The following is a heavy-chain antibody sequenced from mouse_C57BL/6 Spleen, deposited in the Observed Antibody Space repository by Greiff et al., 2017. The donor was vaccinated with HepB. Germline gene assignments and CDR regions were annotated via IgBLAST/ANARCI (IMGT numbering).Heavy chain of an antibody. J-gene: IGHJ1*03. Sequence: EVKVVESGGGLVKPGGSLKLSCAASGFTFSSYTMSWVRQTPEKRLEWVATISGGGGNTYYPDSVKGRFTISRDNAKNTLYLQMSSLRSEDTALYYCARRYDGYYRYFDVWGTGTTVTVSS. CDR2: ISGGGGNT. D-gene: IGHD2-3*01. CDR1: GFTFSSYT. V-gene: IGHV5-9*01. CDR3: ARRYDGYYRYFDV.